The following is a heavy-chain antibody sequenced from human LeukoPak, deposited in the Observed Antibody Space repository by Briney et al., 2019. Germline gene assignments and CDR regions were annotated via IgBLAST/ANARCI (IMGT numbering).Heavy chain of an antibody. Sequence: SQTLSLTCTVSGGSISSGDYYWSWIRQPPGKGLEWIGYIYYSGSTYYNPSLKSRVTISVDTSKNQFSLKLSSVTAADTAVYYCARVAYQLLSIDYWGQGTLVTVSS. CDR1: GGSISSGDYY. V-gene: IGHV4-30-4*01. J-gene: IGHJ4*02. CDR3: ARVAYQLLSIDY. CDR2: IYYSGST. D-gene: IGHD2-2*01.